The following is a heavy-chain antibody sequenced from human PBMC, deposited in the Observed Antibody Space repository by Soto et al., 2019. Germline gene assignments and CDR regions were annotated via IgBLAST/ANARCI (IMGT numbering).Heavy chain of an antibody. V-gene: IGHV4-31*03. J-gene: IGHJ6*03. CDR3: ARVRSAAGNYYYYYMDV. CDR1: GGSISSGGYY. D-gene: IGHD6-13*01. CDR2: IYYSGST. Sequence: QVQLQESGPGLVKPSQTLSLTCTVSGGSISSGGYYWSWIRQHPGKGLEWIGYIYYSGSTYYNPSLKSRVTISVDTSKNQFSLKLSSVTAAYTAVYYCARVRSAAGNYYYYYMDVWGKGTTVTVSS.